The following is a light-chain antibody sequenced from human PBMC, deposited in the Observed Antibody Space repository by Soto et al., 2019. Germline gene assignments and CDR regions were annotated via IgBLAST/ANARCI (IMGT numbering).Light chain of an antibody. CDR2: GAS. V-gene: IGKV3-20*01. CDR3: QQYGSSRRT. Sequence: EIVLTQSPGTLSLSPGERATLSCRASQSVDTYLAWYQHRPGQAPRLLIYGASSRATGIPDRFSGSGSGTDFTLTISRLEPEDFAVYYCQQYGSSRRTFGQGTKVDIK. CDR1: QSVDTY. J-gene: IGKJ1*01.